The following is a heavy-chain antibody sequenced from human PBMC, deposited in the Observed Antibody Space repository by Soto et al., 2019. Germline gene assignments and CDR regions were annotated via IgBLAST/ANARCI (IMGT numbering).Heavy chain of an antibody. Sequence: QVQLQQWGAGLLKPSETLSLTCAVYGGSISGHYWYWIRQPQGKGLEWIGEINHSGRTNYNPSLKSRVTISVDTSKNQFSLNLGSVTAADTAVYFCARGNIAAALVYWGQGTLVTVSS. D-gene: IGHD6-13*01. CDR1: GGSISGHY. J-gene: IGHJ4*02. CDR2: INHSGRT. V-gene: IGHV4-34*01. CDR3: ARGNIAAALVY.